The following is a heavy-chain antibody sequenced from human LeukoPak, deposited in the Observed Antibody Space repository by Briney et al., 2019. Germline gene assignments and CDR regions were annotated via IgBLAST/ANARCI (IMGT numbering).Heavy chain of an antibody. Sequence: GGSLRLSCAASGFTFSSYAMSWVRQAPGKGLEWVSAISGSGGSTYYADSVKGRFTISRDNSKNTLYLQMNSLRAEDTAVYYCAIDIRPLRYFDWLPFQHWGQGTLVTVSS. V-gene: IGHV3-23*01. CDR2: ISGSGGST. CDR1: GFTFSSYA. CDR3: AIDIRPLRYFDWLPFQH. D-gene: IGHD3-9*01. J-gene: IGHJ1*01.